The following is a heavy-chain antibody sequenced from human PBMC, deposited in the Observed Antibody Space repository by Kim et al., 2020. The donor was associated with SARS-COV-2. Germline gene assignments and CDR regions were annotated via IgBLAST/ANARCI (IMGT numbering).Heavy chain of an antibody. J-gene: IGHJ4*02. CDR1: GFTFSSYS. D-gene: IGHD1-1*01. CDR2: ISSSSSYI. V-gene: IGHV3-21*01. CDR3: ARASKELERLGVGDY. Sequence: GGSLRLSCAASGFTFSSYSMNWVRQAPGKGLEWVSSISSSSSYIYYADSVKGRFTISRDNAKNSLYLQMNSLRAEDTAVYYCARASKELERLGVGDYWGQGTLVTVSS.